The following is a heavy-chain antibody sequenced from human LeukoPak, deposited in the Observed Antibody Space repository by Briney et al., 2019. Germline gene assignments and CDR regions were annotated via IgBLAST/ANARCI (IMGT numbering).Heavy chain of an antibody. Sequence: GGSLRLSCAASGFTFSTYAMSWVRQAPGKGLEWVSAICGSDGSRYYADSVKGRFPISRDNSKNTLYLQMNSLRGEDTAVYYCAKGGSPSCYSSSGYWGQGTLVTVSS. J-gene: IGHJ4*02. CDR3: AKGGSPSCYSSSGY. D-gene: IGHD2-2*01. CDR2: ICGSDGSR. CDR1: GFTFSTYA. V-gene: IGHV3-23*01.